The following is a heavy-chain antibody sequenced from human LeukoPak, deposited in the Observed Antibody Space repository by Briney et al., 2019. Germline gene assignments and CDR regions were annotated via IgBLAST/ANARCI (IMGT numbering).Heavy chain of an antibody. D-gene: IGHD5-12*01. V-gene: IGHV4-4*09. Sequence: PGRSLRLSCAASGFTFSSYAMHWIRQPPGKGLEWIGYIYTSGSTNYNPSLKSRVTISVDTSKNQFSLKLSSVTAADTAVYYCARDIGRPNGYSGYDLPEPGWFDPWGQGTLVTVSS. J-gene: IGHJ5*02. CDR3: ARDIGRPNGYSGYDLPEPGWFDP. CDR1: GFTFSSYA. CDR2: IYTSGST.